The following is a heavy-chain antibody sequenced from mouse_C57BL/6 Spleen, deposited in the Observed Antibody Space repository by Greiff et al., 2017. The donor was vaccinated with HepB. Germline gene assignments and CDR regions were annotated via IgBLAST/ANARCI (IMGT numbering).Heavy chain of an antibody. J-gene: IGHJ3*01. V-gene: IGHV1-5*01. D-gene: IGHD1-1*01. Sequence: EVQLQQSGTVLARPGASVKMSCKTSGYTFTSYWMHWVKQRPGQGLEWIGAIYPGNSDTSYNQKFKGKAKLTAVTSASTAYMELSSLTNEDSAVYYCTRSGGYYGSSYGFAYWGQGTLVTVSA. CDR2: IYPGNSDT. CDR1: GYTFTSYW. CDR3: TRSGGYYGSSYGFAY.